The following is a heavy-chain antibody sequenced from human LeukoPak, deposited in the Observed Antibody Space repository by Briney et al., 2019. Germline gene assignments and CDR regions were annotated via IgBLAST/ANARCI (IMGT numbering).Heavy chain of an antibody. CDR2: IYTSGST. Sequence: SETLSLTCTVSGGSISSGSYYWSWIRQPAGKGLEWIGRIYTSGSTNYSPSLKSRVTISVDTSKNQFSLKLSSVTAADTAVYYCARPVGYCSGGSCLDAFDIWGQGTMVTVSS. J-gene: IGHJ3*02. CDR3: ARPVGYCSGGSCLDAFDI. CDR1: GGSISSGSYY. D-gene: IGHD2-15*01. V-gene: IGHV4-61*02.